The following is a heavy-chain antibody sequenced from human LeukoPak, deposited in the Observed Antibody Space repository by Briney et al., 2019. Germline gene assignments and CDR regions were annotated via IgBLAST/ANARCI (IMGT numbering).Heavy chain of an antibody. CDR2: IWPDGSNK. J-gene: IGHJ4*02. V-gene: IGHV3-33*01. CDR3: VRASGCFDY. Sequence: GGSLRLSCATSGFPFNDYGFHWVRQAPGKGLEWVAVIWPDGSNKYYADSVRGRFTISRDDSKNTVYLQMNSLRVDDTAVYYCVRASGCFDYWGQGSLVTVSS. CDR1: GFPFNDYG. D-gene: IGHD1-26*01.